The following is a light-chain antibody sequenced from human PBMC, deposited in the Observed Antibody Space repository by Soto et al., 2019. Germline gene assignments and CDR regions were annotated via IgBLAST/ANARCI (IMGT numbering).Light chain of an antibody. CDR1: QSVLNGGNNKNY. Sequence: DIVLTQSPDSLAVSLGERASINCKSSQSVLNGGNNKNYLAWYQQKPGQPPKLLMYWASTRELGVPDRFSGSGSGTDFTLTISSLQAEDVAIYYCQHYWGTPLFGQGTRLEIK. CDR2: WAS. CDR3: QHYWGTPL. V-gene: IGKV4-1*01. J-gene: IGKJ2*01.